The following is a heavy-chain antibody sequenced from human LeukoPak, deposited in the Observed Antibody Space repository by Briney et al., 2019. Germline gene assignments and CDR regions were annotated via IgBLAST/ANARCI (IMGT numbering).Heavy chain of an antibody. CDR2: ISGSGGST. CDR1: GFTFSNAW. D-gene: IGHD2-2*02. J-gene: IGHJ4*02. V-gene: IGHV3-23*01. Sequence: GGSLRLSCAASGFTFSNAWMSWVRQAPGKGLEWVSAISGSGGSTYYADSVKGRFTISRDNSKNTLYLQMNSLRAEDTAVYYCAKDWGYCSSTSCYKDAAYYFDYWGQGTLVTVSS. CDR3: AKDWGYCSSTSCYKDAAYYFDY.